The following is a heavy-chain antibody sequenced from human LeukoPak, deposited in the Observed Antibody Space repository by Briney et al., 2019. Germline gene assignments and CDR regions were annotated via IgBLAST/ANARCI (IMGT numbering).Heavy chain of an antibody. CDR3: AKWSVRFAVYDY. CDR2: IRYDGSNK. D-gene: IGHD3-10*01. J-gene: IGHJ4*02. CDR1: GFTFSSYG. V-gene: IGHV3-30*02. Sequence: GGSLRLSCAASGFTFSSYGMHWVRQAPGKGLEWVAFIRYDGSNKYYADSVKGRFTISRDNSKNTPYLQMNSLRAEDTAVYYCAKWSVRFAVYDYWGQGTLVTVSS.